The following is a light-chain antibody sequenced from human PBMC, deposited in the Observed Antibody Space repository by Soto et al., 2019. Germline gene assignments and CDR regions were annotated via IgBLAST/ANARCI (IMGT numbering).Light chain of an antibody. Sequence: EIVMTQSPATLSVSPGERATLSFRASQSVSSTLAWYPQKPGQAPRLLIYGAYTRATGIPARFSGSGSGTEFTITISSLQSEDFAVYYCQQDNNWPPWTFGQGTKVEIK. CDR3: QQDNNWPPWT. CDR2: GAY. J-gene: IGKJ1*01. V-gene: IGKV3-15*01. CDR1: QSVSST.